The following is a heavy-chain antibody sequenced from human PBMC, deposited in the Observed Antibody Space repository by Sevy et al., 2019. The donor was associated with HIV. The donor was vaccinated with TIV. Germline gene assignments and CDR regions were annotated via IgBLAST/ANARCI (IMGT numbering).Heavy chain of an antibody. J-gene: IGHJ6*02. CDR3: ARVAGGENYDYGIDV. D-gene: IGHD2-21*01. CDR1: GGSITSSGHY. V-gene: IGHV4-39*01. Sequence: SETLSLTCTVSGGSITSSGHYWGWIRQSPGKGLEWIGAVYYVGNSYANPSLTSRVTISDDTSKNLFSLSLTSLTAADTAIYYCARVAGGENYDYGIDVWGLGTSVTVSS. CDR2: VYYVGNS.